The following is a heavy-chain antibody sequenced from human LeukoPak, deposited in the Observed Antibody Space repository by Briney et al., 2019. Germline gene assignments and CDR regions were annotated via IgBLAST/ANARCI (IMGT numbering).Heavy chain of an antibody. D-gene: IGHD6-19*01. CDR3: ARVGVEDPLGPPETSSAWYSWFDP. V-gene: IGHV1-46*02. CDR1: GYTFNRYF. J-gene: IGHJ5*02. CDR2: INPSGGTT. Sequence: ASVKVSCKASGYTFNRYFMHWVRQAPGQGLEWIGIINPSGGTTTSAQKFQDRVTMTRDTSTSTVYMELSSLRSEDTAVYYCARVGVEDPLGPPETSSAWYSWFDPWGQGTLVTVSS.